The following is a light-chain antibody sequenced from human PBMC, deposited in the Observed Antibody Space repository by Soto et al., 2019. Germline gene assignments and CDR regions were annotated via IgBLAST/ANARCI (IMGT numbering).Light chain of an antibody. CDR1: SSDVGGYDY. J-gene: IGLJ1*01. V-gene: IGLV2-14*01. Sequence: QSALTQPASVSRSPGQSIAISCTGTSSDVGGYDYVSWYQQHPDKAPKLIVYEVTHRPSGVSSRFSGSKSGNTASLTISGLQAEDEADYYCSSLRSGSTRVFGTGTKLTVL. CDR3: SSLRSGSTRV. CDR2: EVT.